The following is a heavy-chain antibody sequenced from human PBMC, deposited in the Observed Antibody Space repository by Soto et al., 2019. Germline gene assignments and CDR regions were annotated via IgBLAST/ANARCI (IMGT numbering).Heavy chain of an antibody. Sequence: GGSLRLSCAASGFTFDDYAMHWVRQAPGKGLEWVSGISWNSGSIGYADSVKGRFTISRDNAKNSLYLQMNSLRAEDTALYYCAKDTGGLAAAGMNWFDPWGQGTLVTVSS. CDR3: AKDTGGLAAAGMNWFDP. CDR2: ISWNSGSI. D-gene: IGHD6-13*01. V-gene: IGHV3-9*01. J-gene: IGHJ5*02. CDR1: GFTFDDYA.